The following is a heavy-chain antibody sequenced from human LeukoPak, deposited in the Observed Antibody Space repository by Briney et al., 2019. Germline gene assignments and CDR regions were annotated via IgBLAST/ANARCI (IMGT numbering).Heavy chain of an antibody. CDR1: GYTFTSYG. CDR2: ISAYNGNT. D-gene: IGHD2-2*01. V-gene: IGHV1-18*01. J-gene: IGHJ5*02. Sequence: EASVKVSCKASGYTFTSYGISWVRQAPGQGLEWMGWISAYNGNTNYAQKLQGRVTMTTDTSTSTAYMELRSLRSDDTAVYYCATVVVPAYNWFDPWGQGTLVTVSS. CDR3: ATVVVPAYNWFDP.